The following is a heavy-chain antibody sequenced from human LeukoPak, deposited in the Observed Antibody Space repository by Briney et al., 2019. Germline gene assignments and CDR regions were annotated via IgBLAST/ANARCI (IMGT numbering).Heavy chain of an antibody. J-gene: IGHJ2*01. V-gene: IGHV3-9*01. CDR3: AKAKYYDILTGPTNHWHFDL. CDR2: ISWNSGTI. D-gene: IGHD3-9*01. CDR1: GFTFDDYA. Sequence: GGSLRLSCAVSGFTFDDYAMHWVRQESGKGLEWVSGISWNSGTIVYADSVKGRFTTSRDNAKNSLFLQMNSLRPEDTALYYCAKAKYYDILTGPTNHWHFDLWGRGTLVAVSS.